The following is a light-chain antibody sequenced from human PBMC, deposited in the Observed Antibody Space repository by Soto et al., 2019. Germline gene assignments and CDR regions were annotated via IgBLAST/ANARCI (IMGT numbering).Light chain of an antibody. J-gene: IGLJ1*01. CDR2: EGT. CDR3: CSYAGTRTSWV. V-gene: IGLV2-23*01. CDR1: SRDVGTFNL. Sequence: QSALPQPASVSGFLGQSITMSCTGSSRDVGTFNLVSWFQQHPGKAPKLLIFEGTKRPSGVSDRFSGSKSGNTASLTISGLQAEDEADYHCCSYAGTRTSWVFGTGTKLTVL.